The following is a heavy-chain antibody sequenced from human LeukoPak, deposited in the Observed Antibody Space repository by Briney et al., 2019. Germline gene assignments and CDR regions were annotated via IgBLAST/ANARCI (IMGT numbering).Heavy chain of an antibody. D-gene: IGHD3-10*01. Sequence: KAGESLKISCTGSGYRFTSYWIGWVRQMPGKGLEWMGIVYPGDSDSRYSPSFQGQVTIPADKSLSTAYLQWSSLKASDTAIYYCARQPYGSWSYGMDVWGKGTTVTVSS. CDR1: GYRFTSYW. J-gene: IGHJ6*04. V-gene: IGHV5-51*01. CDR2: VYPGDSDS. CDR3: ARQPYGSWSYGMDV.